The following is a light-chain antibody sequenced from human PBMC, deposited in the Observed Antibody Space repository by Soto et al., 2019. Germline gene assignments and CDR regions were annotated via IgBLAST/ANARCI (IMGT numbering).Light chain of an antibody. Sequence: SALTQPPSASGSPGQSVTISCTGTSGDVGGYNNVCWYQQHPGKAPKIMIFDVSKRPSGVPDRFSGSKSGNTASLTVSGLQAEDEADYYCSSFAGINTVVFGGGTKLTVL. J-gene: IGLJ2*01. CDR1: SGDVGGYNN. CDR3: SSFAGINTVV. CDR2: DVS. V-gene: IGLV2-8*01.